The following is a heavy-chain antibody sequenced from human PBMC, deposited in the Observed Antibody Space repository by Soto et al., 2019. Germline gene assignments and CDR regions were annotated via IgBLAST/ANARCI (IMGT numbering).Heavy chain of an antibody. CDR1: GLTFTIYA. Sequence: GGSLRLYSPASGLTFTIYARRGLRQAPGKWLEWVSAFSGSGSSTYYADSVKGRFTISRDNSKNTLYLQMNSLRSEDTAVYDCAKGGYCSSTSCYDGYYYYGMDVWGQGT. V-gene: IGHV3-23*01. D-gene: IGHD2-2*01. J-gene: IGHJ6*02. CDR2: FSGSGSST. CDR3: AKGGYCSSTSCYDGYYYYGMDV.